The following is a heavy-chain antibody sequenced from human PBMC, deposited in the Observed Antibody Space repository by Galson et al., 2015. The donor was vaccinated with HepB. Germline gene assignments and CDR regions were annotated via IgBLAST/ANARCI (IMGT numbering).Heavy chain of an antibody. V-gene: IGHV1-18*01. Sequence: SVKVSCKASGYTFTSYGISWVRQAPGQGLEWMGWISAYNGNTNYAQKPQGRVTMTTDTSTSTAYMELRSLRSDNTAVYYCARDLGPSGTIFGVGDYWGQGTLVTVSS. CDR1: GYTFTSYG. CDR3: ARDLGPSGTIFGVGDY. J-gene: IGHJ4*02. D-gene: IGHD3-3*01. CDR2: ISAYNGNT.